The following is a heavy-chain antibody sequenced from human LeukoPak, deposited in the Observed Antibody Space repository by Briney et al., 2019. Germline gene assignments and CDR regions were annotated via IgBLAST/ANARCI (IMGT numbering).Heavy chain of an antibody. Sequence: LPGRSLRLSCAASGFTFSSYGMHWVRQAPGKGLEWVAVIWYDGSNKYYADSVKGRFTISRDNSKNTLYLQMNSLRAEDTAVYYCARAYWDYVLGPPGYWGQGTLVTVSS. CDR1: GFTFSSYG. D-gene: IGHD1-7*01. J-gene: IGHJ4*02. CDR3: ARAYWDYVLGPPGY. V-gene: IGHV3-33*01. CDR2: IWYDGSNK.